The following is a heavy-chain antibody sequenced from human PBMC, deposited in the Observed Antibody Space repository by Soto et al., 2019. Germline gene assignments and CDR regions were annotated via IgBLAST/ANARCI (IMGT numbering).Heavy chain of an antibody. Sequence: QVQLVQSGAEVKKPGSSVKVSCKASGGTFSSYTISWVRQAPGQGLEWMGRIIPILGIANYAQKFQGRVTITADKSTSTAYMELSSLRSEDTAVYYCARDLSPVVVAAPRSFGWFDPWGQGTLVTVSS. CDR1: GGTFSSYT. CDR2: IIPILGIA. D-gene: IGHD2-15*01. V-gene: IGHV1-69*08. CDR3: ARDLSPVVVAAPRSFGWFDP. J-gene: IGHJ5*02.